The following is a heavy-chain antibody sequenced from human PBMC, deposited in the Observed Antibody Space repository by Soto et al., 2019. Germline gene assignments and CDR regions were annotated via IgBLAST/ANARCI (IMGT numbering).Heavy chain of an antibody. J-gene: IGHJ4*02. V-gene: IGHV3-23*01. CDR2: ISGSGGGT. CDR1: GFTFSSYA. D-gene: IGHD5-18*01. Sequence: GGSLRLSCAASGFTFSSYAMSWVRQAPGKGLEWVSGISGSGGGTYYADSVKGRFTISRDNSKNTLYLQMNSLRAEDTAVYYCAKGCGDTAMAPCFGYWGQGTLVTVSS. CDR3: AKGCGDTAMAPCFGY.